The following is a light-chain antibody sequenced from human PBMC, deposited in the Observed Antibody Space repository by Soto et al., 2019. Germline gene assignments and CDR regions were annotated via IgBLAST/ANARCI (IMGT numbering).Light chain of an antibody. V-gene: IGLV2-14*01. J-gene: IGLJ2*01. CDR3: SSYTTSSTLV. Sequence: QSVLTQPASVSGSPGQSITISCTGTSSDVGTYNYVSWYQQHPGKAPKLMIYEVSNRPSGVSNRFSGSKSGNTASLTISGLQAADEADYYCSSYTTSSTLVFGGGTQLTVL. CDR2: EVS. CDR1: SSDVGTYNY.